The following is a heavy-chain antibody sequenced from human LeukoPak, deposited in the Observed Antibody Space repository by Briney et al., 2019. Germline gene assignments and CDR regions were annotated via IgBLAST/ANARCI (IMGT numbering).Heavy chain of an antibody. CDR3: AAAHSGSYYFDY. CDR2: ISTRGST. Sequence: PSETLSLTCTVSGGSISSGPYYWNWIRQPAGKGLEWIGRISTRGSTNYNTSLKSRLTLSIDTSKNQFSLKLNSVTAADTAVYYCAAAHSGSYYFDYWGQGILVTVSS. V-gene: IGHV4-61*02. CDR1: GGSISSGPYY. J-gene: IGHJ4*02. D-gene: IGHD1-26*01.